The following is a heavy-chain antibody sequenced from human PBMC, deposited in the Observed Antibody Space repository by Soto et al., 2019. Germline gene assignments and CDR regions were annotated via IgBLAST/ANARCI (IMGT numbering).Heavy chain of an antibody. J-gene: IGHJ4*02. CDR2: INPGTTTR. V-gene: IGHV3-48*02. CDR1: GLTFSTYN. CDR3: VRAWGASSCGYFY. D-gene: IGHD5-18*01. Sequence: EVQVVESGGGLVQPGGSRRLSCAVSGLTFSTYNFNWVRQAPGKGLEWISFINPGTTTRHYADSVKGRFTISRDNAKNSLYLQMNSLTDADTAVYYCVRAWGASSCGYFYWGQGTLVTVSS.